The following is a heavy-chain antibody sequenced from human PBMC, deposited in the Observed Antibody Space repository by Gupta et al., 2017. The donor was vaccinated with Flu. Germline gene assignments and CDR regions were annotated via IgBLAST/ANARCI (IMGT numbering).Heavy chain of an antibody. D-gene: IGHD6-13*01. Sequence: VRQAPGKGLEWVSAISGSGGSTYYADSVKGRFTISRDNSKNTLYLQMNSLRAEDTAVYYCAKDRVAAAGTDYWGQGTLVTVSS. V-gene: IGHV3-23*01. CDR2: ISGSGGST. CDR3: AKDRVAAAGTDY. J-gene: IGHJ4*02.